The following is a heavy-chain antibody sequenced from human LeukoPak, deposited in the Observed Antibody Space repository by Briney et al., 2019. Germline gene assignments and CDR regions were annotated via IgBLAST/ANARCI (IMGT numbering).Heavy chain of an antibody. CDR1: GFTFSNYW. D-gene: IGHD4-23*01. J-gene: IGHJ5*02. Sequence: GGSLRLSCAASGFTFSNYWMHWVRQAPGKGLVWVSRVATDGTDPSYADSVKGRFTISRDNAKNTLYLQMNSLSAEDTAVYYCARDTGPYGGNPGASWGQGILVTVSS. CDR2: VATDGTDP. V-gene: IGHV3-74*01. CDR3: ARDTGPYGGNPGAS.